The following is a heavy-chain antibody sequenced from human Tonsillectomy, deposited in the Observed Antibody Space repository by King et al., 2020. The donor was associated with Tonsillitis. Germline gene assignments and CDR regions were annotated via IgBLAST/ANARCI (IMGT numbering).Heavy chain of an antibody. J-gene: IGHJ4*02. D-gene: IGHD6-25*01. V-gene: IGHV4-38-2*02. CDR1: GYSISSGYY. CDR2: IYHSGST. CDR3: ARGGAIAAVVDY. Sequence: HVQLQESGPGLVKPSETLSLTCTVSGYSISSGYYWGWIRQPPGKGLEWIGSIYHSGSTYYNPSLKSRVTISVDTSNNQFSLKLSSVTAADTAVYYCARGGAIAAVVDYWGQGSLVTVSS.